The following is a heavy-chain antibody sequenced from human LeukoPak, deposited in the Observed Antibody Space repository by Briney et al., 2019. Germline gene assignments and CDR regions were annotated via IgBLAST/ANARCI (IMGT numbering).Heavy chain of an antibody. CDR1: GYTFTSYD. V-gene: IGHV1-8*01. D-gene: IGHD6-13*01. J-gene: IGHJ4*02. Sequence: ASVTVSFKASGYTFTSYDINWVRQATGQGLEWMGWMNPNSGNTGYAQKFQGRVTMTTDTSTSTAYMELRSLRSDDTAVYYCARDLGIAAAGMAYWGQGTLVTVSS. CDR3: ARDLGIAAAGMAY. CDR2: MNPNSGNT.